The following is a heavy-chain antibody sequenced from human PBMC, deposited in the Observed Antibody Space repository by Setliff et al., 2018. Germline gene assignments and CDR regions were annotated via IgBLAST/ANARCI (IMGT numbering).Heavy chain of an antibody. CDR3: ARDNVILDDSRGIFYPWYDP. CDR1: GFRFSRHW. D-gene: IGHD4-4*01. CDR2: IKEDGSEE. J-gene: IGHJ5*02. V-gene: IGHV3-7*03. Sequence: GESLTISCAASGFRFSRHWMTWVRQAPGKGLEWVANIKEDGSEEYYVDSVRGRFSISRDNAKDSVFLEMNSLRAGVTAVYYCARDNVILDDSRGIFYPWYDPWGQGTLVTVSS.